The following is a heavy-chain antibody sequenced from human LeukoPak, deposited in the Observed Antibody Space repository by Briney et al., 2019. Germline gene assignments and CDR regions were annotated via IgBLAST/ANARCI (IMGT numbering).Heavy chain of an antibody. Sequence: KPGASVKVSCKASGYTFTSYGISWVRQAPGQGLEWMGWISAYNGNTNYAQKLQGRVTMTTDTSTSTAYMELRSLRSDDTAVYYCARDYYGSSRAFPPGYWGQGTLVTVSS. D-gene: IGHD3-10*01. V-gene: IGHV1-18*01. CDR2: ISAYNGNT. J-gene: IGHJ4*02. CDR1: GYTFTSYG. CDR3: ARDYYGSSRAFPPGY.